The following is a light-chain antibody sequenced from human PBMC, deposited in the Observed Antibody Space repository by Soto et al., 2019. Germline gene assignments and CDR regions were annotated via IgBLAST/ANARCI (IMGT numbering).Light chain of an antibody. CDR2: STN. CDR1: SSNIGSYP. CDR3: AAWDDSLNRRV. V-gene: IGLV1-44*01. J-gene: IGLJ3*02. Sequence: QSVLTQPPSASGTPGQRVTISCSGSSSNIGSYPVNWYQQLPGTAPKLLIYSTNQRPSGVPDRFSGSKSGTSASLAISGLQSEDEADYCCAAWDDSLNRRVFGGGTQLTVL.